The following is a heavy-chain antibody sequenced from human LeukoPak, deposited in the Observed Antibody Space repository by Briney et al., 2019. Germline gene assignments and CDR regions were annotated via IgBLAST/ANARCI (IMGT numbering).Heavy chain of an antibody. Sequence: GGSLRLSCAASGFTFSSYAMSWVRQAPGKGLEWVSAISGSGGSTYYADSVKGRFTIPRDNSKDTLYLQMNSLRAEDTAVYYCAKSEFVVVPAAEDYWGQGTLVTVSS. V-gene: IGHV3-23*01. CDR2: ISGSGGST. CDR1: GFTFSSYA. CDR3: AKSEFVVVPAAEDY. D-gene: IGHD2-2*01. J-gene: IGHJ4*02.